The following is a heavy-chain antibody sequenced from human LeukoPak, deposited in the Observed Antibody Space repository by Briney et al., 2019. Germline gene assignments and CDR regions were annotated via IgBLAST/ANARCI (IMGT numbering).Heavy chain of an antibody. J-gene: IGHJ4*02. CDR1: GGSISSSSYY. CDR2: IEHDGST. D-gene: IGHD1-14*01. Sequence: SETLSLTCSVSGGSISSSSYYWGWIRQPPGKALEWIGEIEHDGSTKYNSSLKSRVTISIDTSKNQFSLKLSSVTAADTAVYYCARHLLRTSTSFDYWDQGNLVTVSS. V-gene: IGHV4-39*07. CDR3: ARHLLRTSTSFDY.